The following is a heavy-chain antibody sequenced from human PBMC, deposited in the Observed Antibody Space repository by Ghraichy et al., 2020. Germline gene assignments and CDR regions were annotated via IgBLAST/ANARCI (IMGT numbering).Heavy chain of an antibody. CDR2: IKQDGSEK. CDR3: ARVRILAAAGTVHPFDY. Sequence: GEPLNISCAASGFTFSSYWMSWVRQAPGKGLEWVANIKQDGSEKYYVDSVKGRFTISRDNAKNSLYLQMNSLRAEDTAVYYCARVRILAAAGTVHPFDYWCQGTLVTVSS. CDR1: GFTFSSYW. J-gene: IGHJ4*02. V-gene: IGHV3-7*03. D-gene: IGHD6-13*01.